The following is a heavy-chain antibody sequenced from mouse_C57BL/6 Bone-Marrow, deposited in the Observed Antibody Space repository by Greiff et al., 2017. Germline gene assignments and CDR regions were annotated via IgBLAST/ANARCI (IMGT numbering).Heavy chain of an antibody. V-gene: IGHV1-18*01. CDR1: GYTFTDYN. Sequence: VQLQQSGPELVKPGASVKIPCKASGYTFTDYNMDWVKQSHGKSLEWIGDINPNNGGTIYNQKFKGKVTLTVDKSSSTAYMELRSLTSEDTAVYYCARGSRWLLFAYWGQGTLVTVSA. J-gene: IGHJ3*01. CDR3: ARGSRWLLFAY. D-gene: IGHD2-3*01. CDR2: INPNNGGT.